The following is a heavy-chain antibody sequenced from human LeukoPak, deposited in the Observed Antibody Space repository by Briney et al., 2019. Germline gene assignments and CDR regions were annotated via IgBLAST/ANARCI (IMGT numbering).Heavy chain of an antibody. V-gene: IGHV3-NL1*01. CDR2: LYSDGNT. D-gene: IGHD1-14*01. Sequence: PGGSLRLSCAASGFFFSNYGMHWVRQAPGKGLEWVSVLYSDGNTKYADSVQGRFTISRDNSKNTLYLEMNSLSPDDTAVYYCARGVEPLAANTLAYWGQGTLVTVSS. CDR1: GFFFSNYG. J-gene: IGHJ4*02. CDR3: ARGVEPLAANTLAY.